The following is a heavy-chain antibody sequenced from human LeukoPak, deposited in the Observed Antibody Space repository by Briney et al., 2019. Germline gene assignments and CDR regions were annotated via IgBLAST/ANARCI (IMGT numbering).Heavy chain of an antibody. D-gene: IGHD3-10*02. CDR1: GFTFSSYS. Sequence: GGSLRLSCAASGFTFSSYSMNWDRQAQGKGREWGLYISSSGSTIYYADSVKGRFTISRDNAKNSLYLQMNSLRAEDTAVYYCAELGITMIGGVWGKGTTVTVSS. J-gene: IGHJ6*04. CDR3: AELGITMIGGV. V-gene: IGHV3-48*04. CDR2: ISSSGSTI.